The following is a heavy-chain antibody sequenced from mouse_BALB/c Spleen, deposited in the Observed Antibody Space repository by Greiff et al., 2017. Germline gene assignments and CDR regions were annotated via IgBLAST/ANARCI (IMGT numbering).Heavy chain of an antibody. Sequence: VMLVESGPGLVAPSQSLSITCTVSGFSLTSYGVHWVRQPPGKGLEWLGVIWAGGSTNYNSALMSRLSISKDNSKSQVFLKMNSLQTDDTAMYYCARDNYDVYFDVWGAGTTVTVSS. V-gene: IGHV2-9*02. CDR3: ARDNYDVYFDV. J-gene: IGHJ1*01. CDR1: GFSLTSYG. D-gene: IGHD2-4*01. CDR2: IWAGGST.